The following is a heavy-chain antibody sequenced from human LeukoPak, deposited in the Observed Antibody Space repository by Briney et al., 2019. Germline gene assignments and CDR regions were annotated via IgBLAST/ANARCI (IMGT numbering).Heavy chain of an antibody. CDR2: IWFDGSNK. Sequence: PGGSLRLSCAASGFTFTSYGMHWVRQAPGKGLEWVAVIWFDGSNKYYADSVKGRFTISRDNSKNTLYLQMNSLRAEDTAVYYCARWVYDSSAYYYDYWGQGTLVTVSS. J-gene: IGHJ4*02. V-gene: IGHV3-33*01. CDR3: ARWVYDSSAYYYDY. CDR1: GFTFTSYG. D-gene: IGHD3-22*01.